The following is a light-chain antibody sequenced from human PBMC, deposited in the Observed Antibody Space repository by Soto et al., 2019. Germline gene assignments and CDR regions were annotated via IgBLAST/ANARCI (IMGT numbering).Light chain of an antibody. Sequence: DIQMTQSPSSLSASVGDRVTITCQASQDITNNLHWYQQKPGKAPKLLIYDASNLETGVPSRFSGSGFGTDFTFIINILPPEDFATYFCQHCHILPWTFGQGTKVEIK. CDR3: QHCHILPWT. CDR1: QDITNN. J-gene: IGKJ1*01. CDR2: DAS. V-gene: IGKV1-33*01.